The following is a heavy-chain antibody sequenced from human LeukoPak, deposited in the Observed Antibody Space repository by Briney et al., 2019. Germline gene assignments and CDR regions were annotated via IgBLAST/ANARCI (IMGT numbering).Heavy chain of an antibody. CDR1: GGSISNYY. CDR3: ERDSGGNYGSIDY. J-gene: IGHJ4*02. D-gene: IGHD4-11*01. V-gene: IGHV4-59*01. Sequence: SETLSLTCTVSGGSISNYYWSWIRQPPGKGLEWIGYIYYSGSTNYNPSLKSRVTISLDTSKNQFSLKLSSVTAADTALYYCERDSGGNYGSIDYWGQGTLVTVSS. CDR2: IYYSGST.